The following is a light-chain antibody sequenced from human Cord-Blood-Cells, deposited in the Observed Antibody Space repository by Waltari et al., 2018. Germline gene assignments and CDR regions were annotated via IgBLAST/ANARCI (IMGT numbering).Light chain of an antibody. CDR2: DVS. CDR1: SSDVGGYNY. J-gene: IGLJ2*01. CDR3: SSYTSSITVV. Sequence: QSALTQPASVSGSPGQSITISCTGTSSDVGGYNYVSCYQQHPGKAPQLLIYDVSNRPSGVSNRFSGSKSGNTASLTISGLQAEDEADYYCSSYTSSITVVFGGGTKLTVL. V-gene: IGLV2-14*01.